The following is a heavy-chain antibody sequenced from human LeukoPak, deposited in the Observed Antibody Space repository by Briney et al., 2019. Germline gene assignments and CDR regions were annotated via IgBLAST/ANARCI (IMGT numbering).Heavy chain of an antibody. J-gene: IGHJ2*01. CDR3: AKESSGQWLPRVRYFDL. CDR1: GFTVSSNY. Sequence: PGGSLRLSCAASGFTVSSNYMSWVRQAPGKGLEWVSVIYSGGSTYYADSVKGRFTISRDNSKNTLYLQMNSLRAEDTAVYYCAKESSGQWLPRVRYFDLWGRGTLVTVSS. V-gene: IGHV3-53*01. CDR2: IYSGGST. D-gene: IGHD3-22*01.